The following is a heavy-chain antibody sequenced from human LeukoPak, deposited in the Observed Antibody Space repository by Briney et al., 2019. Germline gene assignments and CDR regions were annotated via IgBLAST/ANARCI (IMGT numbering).Heavy chain of an antibody. CDR1: GYTFTSYG. D-gene: IGHD3-10*01. CDR3: ARVPGLLWFGEFGFDP. Sequence: ASVKVSCKASGYTFTSYGISWVRQAPGQGLEWMGWISAYNGNTNYAQKLQGRVTMTTDTSTGTAYMELRSLRSDDTAVYYCARVPGLLWFGEFGFDPWGQGTLVTVSS. J-gene: IGHJ5*02. V-gene: IGHV1-18*01. CDR2: ISAYNGNT.